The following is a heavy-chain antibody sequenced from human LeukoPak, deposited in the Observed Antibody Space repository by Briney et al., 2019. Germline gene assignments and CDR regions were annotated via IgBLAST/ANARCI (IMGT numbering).Heavy chain of an antibody. CDR2: IKSKTDGGTT. CDR1: GFTFSNAW. Sequence: GGSLRLSCAASGFTFSNAWMSWVRQAPGKGLEWVGRIKSKTDGGTTDYAAPVKGRFTISRDDSKNTLYLQMNSLKTEDTAVYYCKVDSGYAYYGMDVWGQGTTVTVPS. J-gene: IGHJ6*02. V-gene: IGHV3-15*01. CDR3: KVDSGYAYYGMDV. D-gene: IGHD5-12*01.